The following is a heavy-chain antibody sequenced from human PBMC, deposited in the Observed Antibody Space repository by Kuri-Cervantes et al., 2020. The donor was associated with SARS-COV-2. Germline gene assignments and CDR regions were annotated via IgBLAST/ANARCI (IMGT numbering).Heavy chain of an antibody. Sequence: ASVKVSCKASGYTFTSYGISWFRQAPGQGLEWMGWISTFNANTKYAQKFQGRVTMTTDTSTTTTYMELRSLRSDDTAVYYCARDSSSWYGDDYWGQGTLVTVSS. CDR2: ISTFNANT. D-gene: IGHD6-13*01. J-gene: IGHJ4*02. CDR3: ARDSSSWYGDDY. V-gene: IGHV1-18*01. CDR1: GYTFTSYG.